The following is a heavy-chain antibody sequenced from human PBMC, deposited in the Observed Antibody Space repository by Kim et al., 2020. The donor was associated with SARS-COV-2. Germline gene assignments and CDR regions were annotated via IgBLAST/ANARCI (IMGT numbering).Heavy chain of an antibody. CDR1: GFTFRTYA. J-gene: IGHJ4*01. CDR2: VTGNGGDT. V-gene: IGHV3-64D*06. Sequence: GGSLRLSCSASGFTFRTYAMHWVRQAPGKGLEYVSTVTGNGGDTYYADSVTGRFTISRDNSRNTLYLQMSGLRAEDTAVYYCVKGRGSGNGYDFFDYWG. D-gene: IGHD5-18*01. CDR3: VKGRGSGNGYDFFDY.